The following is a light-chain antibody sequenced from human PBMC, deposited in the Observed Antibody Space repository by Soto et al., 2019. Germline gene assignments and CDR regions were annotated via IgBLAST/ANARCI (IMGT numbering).Light chain of an antibody. CDR3: QQYYSYPFT. Sequence: EIVMTQSPATLSVSPVERATLSCMASQSIMFSLAWYQQKPGQAPRLLISGASTRATGIPARFSGSGSGKEFTLTISCLQSEDFATYYCQQYYSYPFTFGGGTKVDIK. J-gene: IGKJ4*01. CDR1: QSIMFS. CDR2: GAS. V-gene: IGKV3-15*01.